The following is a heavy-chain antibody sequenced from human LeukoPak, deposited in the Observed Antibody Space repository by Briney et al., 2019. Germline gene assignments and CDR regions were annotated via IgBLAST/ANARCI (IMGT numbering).Heavy chain of an antibody. V-gene: IGHV3-48*03. Sequence: GGSLRLSCAASGFTFSSYEMNWVRQAPGKGLGWVSYIRSSGTIIFYADSVKGRFTISRDNAKNSLYLQMNSLRAEDTAVYYCARVNDYGGNDDAFDIWGQGTMVTVSS. J-gene: IGHJ3*02. CDR3: ARVNDYGGNDDAFDI. CDR2: IRSSGTII. CDR1: GFTFSSYE. D-gene: IGHD4-23*01.